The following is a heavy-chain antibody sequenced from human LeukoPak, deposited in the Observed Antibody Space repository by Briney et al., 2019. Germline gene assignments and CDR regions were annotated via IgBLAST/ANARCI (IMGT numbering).Heavy chain of an antibody. V-gene: IGHV4-31*03. CDR1: GGSISSGGYY. D-gene: IGHD4-17*01. Sequence: SETLSLTCTVSGGSISSGGYYWSWIRQHPGKGLEWIGYIYYSGSTYYNPSLKSRVTISVDTSKNQFSLKLSSVIAADTAVYYRARDSADYGDYSLGYWGQGTLVTVSS. J-gene: IGHJ4*02. CDR2: IYYSGST. CDR3: ARDSADYGDYSLGY.